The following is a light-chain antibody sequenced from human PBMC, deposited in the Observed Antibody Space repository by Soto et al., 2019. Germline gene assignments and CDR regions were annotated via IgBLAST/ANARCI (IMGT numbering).Light chain of an antibody. V-gene: IGKV3-20*01. CDR1: QSLSSTY. J-gene: IGKJ4*01. CDR2: GAS. CDR3: QQYGTSPELT. Sequence: DIVLTQSPGTLSLSPGESATLSCRASQSLSSTYLAWYQQRPGQAPRLLIYGASTRATGTPDRFSGSGSGTDFTLTISRLEPEDFAVYYCQQYGTSPELTLGGGTKVEIE.